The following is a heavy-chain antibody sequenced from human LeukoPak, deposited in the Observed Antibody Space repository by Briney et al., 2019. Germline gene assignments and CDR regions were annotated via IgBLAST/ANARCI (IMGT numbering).Heavy chain of an antibody. D-gene: IGHD6-19*01. Sequence: SETLSLTCTVSGGSIRSYYWSWIRQPPGKGLEWIGYIYDNGNTNYNPSLKSRVTISVDTSKNQFSLKLSSVTAADTAVYYCAREPTSGWYDYWGQGNLVTVSS. V-gene: IGHV4-59*01. CDR1: GGSIRSYY. CDR2: IYDNGNT. J-gene: IGHJ4*02. CDR3: AREPTSGWYDY.